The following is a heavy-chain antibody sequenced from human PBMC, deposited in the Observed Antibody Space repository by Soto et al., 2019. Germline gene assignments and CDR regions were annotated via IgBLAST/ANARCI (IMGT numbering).Heavy chain of an antibody. CDR3: ARERNYDFWSGYFAPNYMDV. V-gene: IGHV4-34*01. J-gene: IGHJ6*03. Sequence: SETLSLTCAVYGGSFSGYYWSWIRQPPGKGQEWIGEINHSGSTNYNPSLKSRVTISVDTSKNQFSLKLSSVTAADTAVYYCARERNYDFWSGYFAPNYMDVWGKGTTVTVSS. CDR1: GGSFSGYY. D-gene: IGHD3-3*01. CDR2: INHSGST.